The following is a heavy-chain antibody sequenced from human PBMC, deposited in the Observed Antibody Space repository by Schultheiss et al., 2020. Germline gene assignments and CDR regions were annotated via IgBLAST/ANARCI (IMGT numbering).Heavy chain of an antibody. Sequence: GGSLRLSCAASGFTFSNAWMNWVRQAPGKGLEWVGRIKSKTDGGTTDYAAPVKGRFTISRDDSKNTLYLQMNSLKTEDTAVYYCRLRGRALSPVVPAADTYYYYYMDVWGKGTTVTVSS. CDR3: RLRGRALSPVVPAADTYYYYYMDV. J-gene: IGHJ6*03. CDR1: GFTFSNAW. V-gene: IGHV3-15*07. CDR2: IKSKTDGGTT. D-gene: IGHD2-2*01.